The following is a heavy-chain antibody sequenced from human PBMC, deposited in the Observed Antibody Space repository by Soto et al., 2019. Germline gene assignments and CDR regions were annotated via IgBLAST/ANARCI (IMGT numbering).Heavy chain of an antibody. D-gene: IGHD6-6*01. V-gene: IGHV4-34*01. Sequence: PSETLPLTCAVYGGSFSGYYWSWIRQPPGKGLEWIGEINQSGSTNYNPTLKSRVTISVDTPKNQFSLKLSSVTAADTAVYYCARGGAARPWWFDPWGQGTLVTVSS. J-gene: IGHJ5*02. CDR3: ARGGAARPWWFDP. CDR1: GGSFSGYY. CDR2: INQSGST.